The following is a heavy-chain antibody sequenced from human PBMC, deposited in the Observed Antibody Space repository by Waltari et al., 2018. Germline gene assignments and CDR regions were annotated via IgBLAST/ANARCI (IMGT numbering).Heavy chain of an antibody. V-gene: IGHV3-30*04. CDR3: ARDYCDRTNCHGMDV. Sequence: QVQLVESGGGVVQPGRSLRLSCAASEFTFRSYAMHWVRQAPGKGLEWVAVISYNERNIYYVDSVKGRFIIPRDNSRKMLYLQMNSLRTEDTAVYYCARDYCDRTNCHGMDVWGQGTTVTVSS. CDR1: EFTFRSYA. D-gene: IGHD3-22*01. J-gene: IGHJ6*02. CDR2: ISYNERNI.